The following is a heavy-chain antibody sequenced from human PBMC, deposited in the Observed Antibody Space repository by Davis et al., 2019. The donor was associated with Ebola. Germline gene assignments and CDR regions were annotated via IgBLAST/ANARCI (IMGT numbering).Heavy chain of an antibody. CDR3: ARGLNYDFWGGYFDY. Sequence: GESLKISCAASGFTFSSYGMHWVRQAPGKGLEWVAVIWYDGSNKYYADSVKGRFTISRDNSKNTLYLQMNSLRAEDTAVYYCARGLNYDFWGGYFDYWGQGTLVTVSS. CDR2: IWYDGSNK. V-gene: IGHV3-33*01. D-gene: IGHD3-3*01. CDR1: GFTFSSYG. J-gene: IGHJ4*02.